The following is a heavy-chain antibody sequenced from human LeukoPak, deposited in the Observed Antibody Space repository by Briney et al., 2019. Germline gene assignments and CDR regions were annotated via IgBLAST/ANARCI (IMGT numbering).Heavy chain of an antibody. CDR2: ISSSSSTI. CDR3: ARSLDGWYSYLDY. V-gene: IGHV3-48*01. CDR1: GFTFSSYS. Sequence: QPGGSLRLSCAASGFTFSSYSMNWVRQAPGKGLEWVSYISSSSSTIYYADSVKGRFTISRDNSKNTLYLQMNSLRAEDTAVYYCARSLDGWYSYLDYWGQGTLVTVSS. J-gene: IGHJ4*02. D-gene: IGHD6-19*01.